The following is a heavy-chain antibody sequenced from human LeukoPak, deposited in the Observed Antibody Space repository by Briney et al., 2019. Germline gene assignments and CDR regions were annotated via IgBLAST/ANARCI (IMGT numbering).Heavy chain of an antibody. CDR1: GGSISSGSYY. D-gene: IGHD1-1*01. V-gene: IGHV4-61*02. J-gene: IGHJ5*02. CDR3: ARPVPSRLGWFDP. Sequence: SQTLSLTCTVSGGSISSGSYYWSWIRQPAGKGLEWIGRIYTSGSTNYNPSLKSRVTISVDTSKNQFSLELSSVTAADTAVYYCARPVPSRLGWFDPWGQGTLVTVSS. CDR2: IYTSGST.